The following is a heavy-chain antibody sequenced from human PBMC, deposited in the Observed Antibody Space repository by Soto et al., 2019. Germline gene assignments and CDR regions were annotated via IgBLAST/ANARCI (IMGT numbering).Heavy chain of an antibody. J-gene: IGHJ3*01. Sequence: QVQLVQSGAEVKKPGSSVKVSCKASGDAFSTFAITWVRQAPGQGLEWLRGIIPLFGSTKYAQKFQGGVTITADESSSTVYMNLSGLKSEDTAVYYCAREGYCSSGSCSFDGFDVWGQGTMVTVSS. V-gene: IGHV1-69*01. CDR2: IIPLFGST. D-gene: IGHD2-15*01. CDR1: GDAFSTFA. CDR3: AREGYCSSGSCSFDGFDV.